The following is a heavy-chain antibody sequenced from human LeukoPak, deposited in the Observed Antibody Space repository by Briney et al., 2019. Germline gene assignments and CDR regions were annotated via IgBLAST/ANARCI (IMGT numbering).Heavy chain of an antibody. CDR3: AHRIVGAPMHAFDI. J-gene: IGHJ3*02. D-gene: IGHD1-26*01. CDR1: GFSLSTSGVG. Sequence: SGPTLVKPTQTLTLTCTFSGFSLSTSGVGVGWIRQPPGKALEWLALIYWDDDKRYSPSLKSRLTITKDTSKNQVVLTMTNMGPVDTATYYCAHRIVGAPMHAFDIWGQGTMVTVSS. CDR2: IYWDDDK. V-gene: IGHV2-5*02.